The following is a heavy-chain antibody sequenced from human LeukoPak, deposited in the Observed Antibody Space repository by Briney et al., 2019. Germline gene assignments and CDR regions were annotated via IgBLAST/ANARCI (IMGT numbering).Heavy chain of an antibody. V-gene: IGHV1-2*02. CDR2: IGPKSGDT. J-gene: IGHJ3*02. CDR3: GINRLGKALDI. Sequence: ASVKVSCKASGYTFTDYFIHWVRQAPGQGLECMGWIGPKSGDTSSSQRFQGRVTVTRDTSISTAYMELSRLRSDDTAVYYCGINRLGKALDIWGQGTMVTVSS. CDR1: GYTFTDYF. D-gene: IGHD7-27*01.